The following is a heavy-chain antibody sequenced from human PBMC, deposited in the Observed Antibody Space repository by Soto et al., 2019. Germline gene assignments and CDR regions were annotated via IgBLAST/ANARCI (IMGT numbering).Heavy chain of an antibody. Sequence: WTWIRQSPGTGLEWIGQINDGGSANYNPSLKSRVTISVDTSNNEFFLELSSVTAADTAVYYCARGLFSETHYSGGWYFFDYWGQGTLVTVSS. J-gene: IGHJ4*02. CDR3: ARGLFSETHYSGGWYFFDY. D-gene: IGHD1-26*01. V-gene: IGHV4-34*01. CDR2: INDGGSA.